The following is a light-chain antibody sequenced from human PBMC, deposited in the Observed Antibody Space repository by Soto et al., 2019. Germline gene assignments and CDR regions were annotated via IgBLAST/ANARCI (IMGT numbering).Light chain of an antibody. CDR3: QQYGSSPYT. V-gene: IGKV3-20*01. Sequence: ETVLTQSPGTLSLSPGERATLSCRASQSISSSHLAWYQQKPGQAPRLLIYGTSNRATGIPDRFSGSGSGTDFTLTISRLEPEDFAVYFCQQYGSSPYTFGQGTKVDIK. CDR1: QSISSSH. J-gene: IGKJ2*01. CDR2: GTS.